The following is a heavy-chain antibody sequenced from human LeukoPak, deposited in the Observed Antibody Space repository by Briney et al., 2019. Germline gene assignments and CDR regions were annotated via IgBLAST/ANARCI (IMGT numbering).Heavy chain of an antibody. J-gene: IGHJ5*02. CDR2: INPNSGGT. V-gene: IGHV1-2*02. Sequence: ASVKVSCKASVYTFTSYGIRWVRQARGQGLAWMGWINPNSGGTNYAQKFQGRVTITRDTSISTAYMELSRLRSDDTAVYYCAILPFSFRIVRFDPWGQGTLVTVSS. CDR1: VYTFTSYG. CDR3: AILPFSFRIVRFDP. D-gene: IGHD2-15*01.